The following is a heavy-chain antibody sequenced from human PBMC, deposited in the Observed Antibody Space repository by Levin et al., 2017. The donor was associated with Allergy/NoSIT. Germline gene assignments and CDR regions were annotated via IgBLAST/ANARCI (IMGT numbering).Heavy chain of an antibody. J-gene: IGHJ3*02. D-gene: IGHD5-18*01. CDR3: ARSVYGYSDAFDI. CDR2: IGTAGDT. V-gene: IGHV3-13*04. Sequence: GESLKISCAASGFTFSSYDMHWVRQATGKGLEWVSAIGTAGDTYYPGSVKGRFTISRENAKNSLYLQMNSLRAGDTAVYYCARSVYGYSDAFDIWGQVTMVTVSS. CDR1: GFTFSSYD.